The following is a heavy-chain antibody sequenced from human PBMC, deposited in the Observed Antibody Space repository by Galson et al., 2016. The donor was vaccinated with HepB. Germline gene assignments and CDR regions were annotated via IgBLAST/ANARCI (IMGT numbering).Heavy chain of an antibody. J-gene: IGHJ5*02. Sequence: SVKVSCKVSGYTLTELSMHWVRQAPGKGLEWMGGFDPGDGETIYPQKFQGRVTMTEDTSTDTAYMELSSLRSEDTAVYFCVTGPAEWEPHSARFDPWGQGTLVIVSS. CDR1: GYTLTELS. CDR3: VTGPAEWEPHSARFDP. D-gene: IGHD1-26*01. V-gene: IGHV1-24*01. CDR2: FDPGDGET.